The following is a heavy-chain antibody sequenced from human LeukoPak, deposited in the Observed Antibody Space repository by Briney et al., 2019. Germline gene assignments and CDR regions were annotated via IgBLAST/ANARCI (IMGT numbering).Heavy chain of an antibody. Sequence: PGGSLRLSCAASGFTFSSYAMHWVRQAPGKGLEWVAVISYDGSNKYYADSVKGRFTISRDNAKNTLYLQMNSLRAGDTAVYYCVRGDGHLLSSFVDYRGQGTLVTVSS. J-gene: IGHJ4*02. CDR2: ISYDGSNK. V-gene: IGHV3-30-3*01. CDR3: VRGDGHLLSSFVDY. CDR1: GFTFSSYA. D-gene: IGHD2-2*01.